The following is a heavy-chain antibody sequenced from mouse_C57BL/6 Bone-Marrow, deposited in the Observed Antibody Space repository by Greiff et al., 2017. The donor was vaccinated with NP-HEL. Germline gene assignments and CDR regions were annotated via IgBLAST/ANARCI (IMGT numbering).Heavy chain of an antibody. D-gene: IGHD2-4*01. CDR2: IRNKANGYTT. V-gene: IGHV7-3*01. CDR3: ARSIYDDYADDPFYAMGY. J-gene: IGHJ4*01. Sequence: EVQLVESGGGLVQPGGSLSLSCAASGFTFTDYYMSWVRQPPGKALEWLVFIRNKANGYTTEYSATVKGRFTISRDNSQSILYLQMNALRAEDSATYYCARSIYDDYADDPFYAMGYWGQGTSVTVSS. CDR1: GFTFTDYY.